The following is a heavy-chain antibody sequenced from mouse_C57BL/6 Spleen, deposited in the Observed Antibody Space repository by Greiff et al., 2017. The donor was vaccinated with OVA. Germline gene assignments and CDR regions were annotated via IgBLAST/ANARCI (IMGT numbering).Heavy chain of an antibody. CDR2: IYPRSGNT. CDR3: ARREGITTYWYFDV. D-gene: IGHD1-1*01. V-gene: IGHV1-81*01. J-gene: IGHJ1*03. Sequence: VQLVESGAELARPGASVKLSCKASGYTFTSYGISWVKQRTGQGLEWIGEIYPRSGNTYYNEKFKGKATLTADKSSSTAYMELRSLTSEDSAVYFCARREGITTYWYFDVWGTGTTVTVSS. CDR1: GYTFTSYG.